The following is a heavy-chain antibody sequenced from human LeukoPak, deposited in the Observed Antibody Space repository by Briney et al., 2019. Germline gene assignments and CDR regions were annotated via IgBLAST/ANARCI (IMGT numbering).Heavy chain of an antibody. CDR3: ARVGYCSSTSCAADY. Sequence: GASVKVSCKASGYTFTSYGISRVRQAPGQGLEWMGWISADNGNANYAQKLQGRVTMTTDTSTRTAYMELRSLRSDDTAVYYCARVGYCSSTSCAADYWGQGTLVTVST. CDR1: GYTFTSYG. V-gene: IGHV1-18*01. J-gene: IGHJ4*02. D-gene: IGHD2-2*01. CDR2: ISADNGNA.